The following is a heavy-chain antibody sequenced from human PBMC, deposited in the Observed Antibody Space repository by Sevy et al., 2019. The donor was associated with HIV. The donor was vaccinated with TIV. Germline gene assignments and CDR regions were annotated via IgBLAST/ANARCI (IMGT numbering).Heavy chain of an antibody. V-gene: IGHV4-34*01. D-gene: IGHD2-15*01. Sequence: SETLSLTCAVYGGSFSGYYWSWIRQPPGKGLEWIGEINHSGSTNYNPSLKSRVTISVDTSKNQFSLKLGSVTAADTAVNDGARAVSDIVGVVAAIGFDYWGQGTLVTVSS. CDR1: GGSFSGYY. CDR2: INHSGST. J-gene: IGHJ4*02. CDR3: ARAVSDIVGVVAAIGFDY.